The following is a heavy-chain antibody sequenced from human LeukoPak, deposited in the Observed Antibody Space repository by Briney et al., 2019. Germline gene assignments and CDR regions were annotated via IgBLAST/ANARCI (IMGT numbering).Heavy chain of an antibody. CDR3: ASDLGELSIDY. CDR1: GYTFTSYG. D-gene: IGHD3-10*01. CDR2: IIPIFGTA. J-gene: IGHJ4*02. V-gene: IGHV1-69*13. Sequence: GASVKVSCKAPGYTFTSYGISWVRQAPGQGLEWMGGIIPIFGTANYAQKFQGRVTITADESTSTAYMELSSLRSEDTAVYYCASDLGELSIDYWGQGTLVTVSS.